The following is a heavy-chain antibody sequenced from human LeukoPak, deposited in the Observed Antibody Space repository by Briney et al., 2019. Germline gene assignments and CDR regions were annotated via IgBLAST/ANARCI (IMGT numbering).Heavy chain of an antibody. J-gene: IGHJ6*03. CDR1: GGSISSGSYY. V-gene: IGHV4-61*02. Sequence: SKTLSLTCTVSGGSISSGSYYWSWIRRPAGKGLDWIGRNYTSGSTNYNPSLKSRVTMSVDTSKNQFSLKLSSVTAADTAVYYCARDRDYGEIGYYYYYMDVWGKGNTVTVSS. D-gene: IGHD4-17*01. CDR2: NYTSGST. CDR3: ARDRDYGEIGYYYYYMDV.